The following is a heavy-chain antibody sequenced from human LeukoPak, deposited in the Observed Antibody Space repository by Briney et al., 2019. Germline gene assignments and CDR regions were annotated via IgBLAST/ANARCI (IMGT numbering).Heavy chain of an antibody. CDR2: INGDGSAT. Sequence: GGSLRLSCAASGFTFSSYWMHWVRQAPGEGLEWVARINGDGSATHYADSVKGRFTISRDNAKNTLYLQMNSLRAEDTAVYFCARVLTGSNRQLDCWGRGTLVTVSS. D-gene: IGHD3-9*01. CDR1: GFTFSSYW. J-gene: IGHJ4*02. CDR3: ARVLTGSNRQLDC. V-gene: IGHV3-74*01.